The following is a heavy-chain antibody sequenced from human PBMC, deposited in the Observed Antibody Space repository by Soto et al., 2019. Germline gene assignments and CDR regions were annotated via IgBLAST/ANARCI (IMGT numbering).Heavy chain of an antibody. D-gene: IGHD3-16*02. CDR3: ARSPRSDELSLFDF. Sequence: SETLSLTCAVYGGSFSGYYWSWIRQPPGKGLEWIGEINHSGSTNYNPSLKSRVTISVDTSKNQFSLKLSSVTAADTAVYYCARSPRSDELSLFDFWGQGALVTVSS. V-gene: IGHV4-34*01. CDR2: INHSGST. CDR1: GGSFSGYY. J-gene: IGHJ5*01.